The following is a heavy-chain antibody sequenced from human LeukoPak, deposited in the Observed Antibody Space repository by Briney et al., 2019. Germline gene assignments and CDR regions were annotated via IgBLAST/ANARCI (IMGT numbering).Heavy chain of an antibody. CDR3: ARERYSGYDGGE. V-gene: IGHV1-2*02. CDR1: GYTFTGYY. J-gene: IGHJ4*02. CDR2: INPNSGGT. D-gene: IGHD5-12*01. Sequence: ASVKVSRKASGYTFTGYYMHWVRQAPGQGLEWMGWINPNSGGTNYAQKFQGRVTMTRDTSISTAYMELSRLRSDDTAVYYCARERYSGYDGGEWGQGTLVTVSS.